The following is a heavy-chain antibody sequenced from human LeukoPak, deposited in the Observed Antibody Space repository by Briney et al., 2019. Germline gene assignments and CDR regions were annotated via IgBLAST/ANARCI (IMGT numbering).Heavy chain of an antibody. CDR2: IRSKGNSYAT. J-gene: IGHJ4*02. Sequence: GGSLRLSCAASGFSFSGSAMHWVRQASGKGLEWDGRIRSKGNSYATVYAAPVKGRFTISRDDSKNTAYLQMNSLKTEDSAVYYCTAYNDYGNYVFDYWGQGSLVTVSS. V-gene: IGHV3-73*01. CDR1: GFSFSGSA. D-gene: IGHD4-11*01. CDR3: TAYNDYGNYVFDY.